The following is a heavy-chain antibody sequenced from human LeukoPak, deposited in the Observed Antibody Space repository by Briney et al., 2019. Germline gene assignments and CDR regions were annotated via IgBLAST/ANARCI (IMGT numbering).Heavy chain of an antibody. V-gene: IGHV3-9*01. D-gene: IGHD3/OR15-3a*01. CDR3: AEDTRTGYYNPLLDY. Sequence: GGSLRLSCAASGFTFDGYAMHWVRQAPGKGLEWVAGINWNSGSIGYADSLKDRFTISRDNAKNSMYLQMNSLRAEDTALYYCAEDTRTGYYNPLLDYWGQGTLVTVSS. CDR1: GFTFDGYA. CDR2: INWNSGSI. J-gene: IGHJ4*02.